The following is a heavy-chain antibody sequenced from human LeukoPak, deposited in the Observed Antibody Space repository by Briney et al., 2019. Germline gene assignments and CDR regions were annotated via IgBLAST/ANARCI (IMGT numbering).Heavy chain of an antibody. V-gene: IGHV3-23*01. CDR1: GFTFSSYW. J-gene: IGHJ6*03. Sequence: GGSLRLSCAASGFTFSSYWMSWVRQAPGKGLEWVSAISGSGGSTYYADSVKGRFTISRDNSKNTLYLQMNSLRAEDTAVYYCASRGLYYYYMDVWGKGTTVTVSS. CDR2: ISGSGGST. CDR3: ASRGLYYYYMDV.